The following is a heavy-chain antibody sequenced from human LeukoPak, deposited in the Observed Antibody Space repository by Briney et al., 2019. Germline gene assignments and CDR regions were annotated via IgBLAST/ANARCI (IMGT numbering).Heavy chain of an antibody. J-gene: IGHJ6*03. CDR1: GGSFSGYY. CDR3: ARGWVVSRSYFARLNYYYMDV. V-gene: IGHV4-34*01. D-gene: IGHD1-26*01. Sequence: SETLSLTCAVYGGSFSGYYWSWIRQPPGKGLEWIGEINHSGSTNYNPSLKSRVTISVDTSKNQFSLKLSSVTAADTAVYYCARGWVVSRSYFARLNYYYMDVWGKGTTVTVSS. CDR2: INHSGST.